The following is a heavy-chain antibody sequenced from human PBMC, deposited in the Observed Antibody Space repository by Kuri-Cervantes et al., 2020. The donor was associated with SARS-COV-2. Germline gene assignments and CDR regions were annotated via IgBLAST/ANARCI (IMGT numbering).Heavy chain of an antibody. J-gene: IGHJ1*01. V-gene: IGHV3-72*01. CDR2: SSNKVYRYTT. D-gene: IGHD4-11*01. Sequence: GGSLRLSCAASGFTFSYHNVSGVRQAPGKGLEWVGRSSNKVYRYTTEYATSVKGRFTISRDFSKNSLSLQMDSLTTEDTAVYYCARSLTTTYSFWGQGTLVTVSS. CDR3: ARSLTTTYSF. CDR1: GFTFSYHN.